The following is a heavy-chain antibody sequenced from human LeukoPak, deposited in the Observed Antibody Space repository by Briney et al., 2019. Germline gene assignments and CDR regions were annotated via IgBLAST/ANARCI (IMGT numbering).Heavy chain of an antibody. J-gene: IGHJ4*02. CDR2: ISGYDGNT. CDR3: VRDAYGSRKGYFDY. V-gene: IGHV1-18*01. Sequence: GASVKVSCKASGYAFSSYGFSWVQQAPGQGLEWMGWISGYDGNTKSVEKIQGRVTMTTDTSTSTAYMELRSLISDDTAVYYCVRDAYGSRKGYFDYWGQGTLVTVSS. D-gene: IGHD3-10*01. CDR1: GYAFSSYG.